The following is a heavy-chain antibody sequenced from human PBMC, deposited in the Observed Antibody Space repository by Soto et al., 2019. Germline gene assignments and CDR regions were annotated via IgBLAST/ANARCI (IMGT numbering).Heavy chain of an antibody. D-gene: IGHD4-17*01. CDR2: ISSSGSTI. Sequence: EVQLVESGGGLVQPGGSLRLSCAASGFTFSSYEMNWVRQAPGKGLERVSYISSSGSTIYYADSVKGRFTISRDNTKNSLYLQMNSLRAEDTAVDYCAREEGDYENDYYGMDVWGQGTTVTVSS. J-gene: IGHJ6*02. CDR1: GFTFSSYE. CDR3: AREEGDYENDYYGMDV. V-gene: IGHV3-48*03.